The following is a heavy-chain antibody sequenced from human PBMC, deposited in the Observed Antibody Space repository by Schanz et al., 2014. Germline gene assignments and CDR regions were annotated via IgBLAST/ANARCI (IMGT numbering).Heavy chain of an antibody. V-gene: IGHV3-23*04. D-gene: IGHD6-13*01. J-gene: IGHJ4*02. Sequence: EVQLVESGGGLVQPGGSLRLSCAASGFSFSSYAMGWVRQVRGKGLEWVSAISGSGGSTYYADSVKGRFTISRDNAERSLFLQMNSLRVEDTAVYFCVSQSGSPNYWGQGTLVTVSS. CDR2: ISGSGGST. CDR1: GFSFSSYA. CDR3: VSQSGSPNY.